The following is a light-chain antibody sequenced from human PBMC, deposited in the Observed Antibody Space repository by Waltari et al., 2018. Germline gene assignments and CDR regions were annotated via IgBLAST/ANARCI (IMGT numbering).Light chain of an antibody. V-gene: IGLV2-14*03. Sequence: QSALTQPASVSGSPGQSITISCTGTSSDVGGYNYVSWYQQHPGKAPKLMIYDVSNRPAGVSNRFSGSKSGNTASLTIPGLQAEDEADYYGSSYTSSSTRVFGTGTKVTVL. CDR2: DVS. CDR3: SSYTSSSTRV. CDR1: SSDVGGYNY. J-gene: IGLJ1*01.